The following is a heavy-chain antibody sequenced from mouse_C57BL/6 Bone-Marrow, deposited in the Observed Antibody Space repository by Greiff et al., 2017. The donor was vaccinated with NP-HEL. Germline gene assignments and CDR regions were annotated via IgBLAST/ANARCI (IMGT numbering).Heavy chain of an antibody. CDR2: IDPETGGT. V-gene: IGHV1-15*01. D-gene: IGHD1-1*01. J-gene: IGHJ3*01. Sequence: VQLQESGAELVRPGASVTLSCKASGYTFTDYEMHWVKQTPVHGLEWIGAIDPETGGTAYNQKFKGKAILTADKSSSTAYMELRSLTSEDSAVYYCTRGRYYGSIYVWFAYWGPGTLVTVSA. CDR1: GYTFTDYE. CDR3: TRGRYYGSIYVWFAY.